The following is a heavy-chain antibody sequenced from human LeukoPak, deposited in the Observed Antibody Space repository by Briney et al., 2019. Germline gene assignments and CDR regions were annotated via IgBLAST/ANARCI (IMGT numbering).Heavy chain of an antibody. V-gene: IGHV3-66*01. Sequence: PGGSLRLSCAASGFFVSNNYMSWVRQAPGKGLEWVSVIYSGGDTYYADSVKGRFTISRDNAKNSLYLQMNSLRAEDTAVYYCAKERGYCSSTSCYTRDAFDIWGQGTMVTVSS. CDR1: GFFVSNNY. J-gene: IGHJ3*02. D-gene: IGHD2-2*02. CDR3: AKERGYCSSTSCYTRDAFDI. CDR2: IYSGGDT.